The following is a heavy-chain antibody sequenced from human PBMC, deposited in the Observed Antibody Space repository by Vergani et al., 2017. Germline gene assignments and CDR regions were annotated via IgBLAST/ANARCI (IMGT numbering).Heavy chain of an antibody. D-gene: IGHD5-18*01. J-gene: IGHJ5*02. CDR1: GGTFSSYT. Sequence: QVQLVQSGAEVKKPGSSVKVSCKASGGTFSSYTISWVRQAPGQGLEWMGRIIPILGIANYAQKFQGRVTITADKSTSTAYMELSSLRSDDTAVYYCARDGYSYGYNWFDPWGQGTLVTVSS. CDR3: ARDGYSYGYNWFDP. V-gene: IGHV1-69*08. CDR2: IIPILGIA.